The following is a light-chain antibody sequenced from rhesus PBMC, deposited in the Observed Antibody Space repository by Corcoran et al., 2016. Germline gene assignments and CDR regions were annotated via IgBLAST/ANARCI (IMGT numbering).Light chain of an antibody. CDR1: QSVSPY. Sequence: QAILTQSPATLSLSLGERVTLSCRASQSVSPYLAWYQQKPGQAPRLLIYGASTRATGISDRFSGSGSGTDFTLTSTSLEPEDVGVYHCYQHSSGYSFGQGTKVEIK. CDR2: GAS. CDR3: YQHSSGYS. J-gene: IGKJ2*01. V-gene: IGKV3-10*01.